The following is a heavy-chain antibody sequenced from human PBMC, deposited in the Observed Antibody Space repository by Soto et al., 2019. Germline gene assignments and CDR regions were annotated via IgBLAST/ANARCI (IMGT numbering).Heavy chain of an antibody. CDR1: GLTFSSYE. J-gene: IGHJ6*02. CDR2: IRSSGSSI. Sequence: EVQLVESGGGLVQPGGSLRLSCAASGLTFSSYEMNWVRQAPGKGLEWVSYIRSSGSSIYYADSVKGRFTISRDNAKNSLYLQMNSLRAEDTAVYYCAREEAISRPPFYYYYGMDVWGQGTTVTVSS. D-gene: IGHD3-9*01. CDR3: AREEAISRPPFYYYYGMDV. V-gene: IGHV3-48*03.